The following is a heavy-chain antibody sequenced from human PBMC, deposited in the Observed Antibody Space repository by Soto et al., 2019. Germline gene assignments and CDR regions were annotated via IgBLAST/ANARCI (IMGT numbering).Heavy chain of an antibody. Sequence: PSETLSLTCDVSGYSISSGYYWGWIRQPPGKGLEWLGSVYHSGNTHYSSSLRSRLTISVDTSRNQFSLKLSSVTAADTAVFYCAREYSSSSGYFDFWGQGTLVTVSS. J-gene: IGHJ4*02. CDR2: VYHSGNT. CDR1: GYSISSGYY. CDR3: AREYSSSSGYFDF. V-gene: IGHV4-38-2*02. D-gene: IGHD6-6*01.